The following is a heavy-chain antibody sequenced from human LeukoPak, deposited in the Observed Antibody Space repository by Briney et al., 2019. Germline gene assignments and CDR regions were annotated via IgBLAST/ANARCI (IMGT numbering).Heavy chain of an antibody. CDR1: GGSISSYY. CDR3: ARYSGDYNDAFDI. Sequence: SETLSLTCTVSGGSISSYYWSWIRQRPGKGLEWIGYIYYSGSTNYNPSLKSRVTISVDTSKNQFSLKLSSVTAADTAVYYCARYSGDYNDAFDIWGQGTMVTVSS. V-gene: IGHV4-59*01. CDR2: IYYSGST. D-gene: IGHD4-17*01. J-gene: IGHJ3*02.